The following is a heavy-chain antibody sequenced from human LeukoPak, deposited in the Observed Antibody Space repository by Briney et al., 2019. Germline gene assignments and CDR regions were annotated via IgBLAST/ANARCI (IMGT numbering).Heavy chain of an antibody. CDR2: INPNSGGT. Sequence: ASVKVSCKASVYTFTVYYMHWVRQAPGGGLEWMGWINPNSGGTKYAQNFQGRVTMTRDTSISTAYMELSRLRSDDTAVYYCARDGSGSYAFADYWGQGTLVTVSS. CDR3: ARDGSGSYAFADY. CDR1: VYTFTVYY. J-gene: IGHJ4*02. V-gene: IGHV1-2*02. D-gene: IGHD3-10*01.